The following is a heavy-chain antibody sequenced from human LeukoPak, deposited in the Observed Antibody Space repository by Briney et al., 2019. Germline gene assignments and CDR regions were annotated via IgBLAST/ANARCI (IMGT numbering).Heavy chain of an antibody. J-gene: IGHJ4*02. CDR3: AREKANYGVTHLDH. CDR2: IYYSGST. D-gene: IGHD4-17*01. Sequence: SETLSLTCTVSGGSISSSSYYWGWIRQPPGKGLEWIGSIYYSGSTYYNPSLKSRVTISVDTSKNQFSLKLSSVTAADTAVYYCAREKANYGVTHLDHWGQGTLVTVSS. V-gene: IGHV4-39*07. CDR1: GGSISSSSYY.